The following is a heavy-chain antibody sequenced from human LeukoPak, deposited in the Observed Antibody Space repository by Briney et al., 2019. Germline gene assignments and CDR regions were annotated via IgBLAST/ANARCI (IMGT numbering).Heavy chain of an antibody. Sequence: GGSLRLSCAASGFTFSNYAMSWVRQAPGKGLEWVSGISGSGGSTYYADSVKGRFTISRDNSKNTLYLQMNSLRAEDTAVYYCAKHYYDSSGYLDYWGQGTLVTVSS. CDR3: AKHYYDSSGYLDY. D-gene: IGHD3-22*01. V-gene: IGHV3-23*01. CDR1: GFTFSNYA. J-gene: IGHJ4*02. CDR2: ISGSGGST.